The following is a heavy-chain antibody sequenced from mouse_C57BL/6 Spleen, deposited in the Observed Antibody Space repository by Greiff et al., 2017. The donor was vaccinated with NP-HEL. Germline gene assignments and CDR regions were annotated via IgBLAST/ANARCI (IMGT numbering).Heavy chain of an antibody. Sequence: QVQLQQPGAELVKPGASVKLSCKASGYTFTSYWMQWVKQRPGQGLEWIGEIDPSDSYTNYNQKFKGKATLTVDTSSSTAYMQLSSLTSEDSAVYYCARCDYDGAYWGQGTLVTVSA. D-gene: IGHD2-4*01. CDR2: IDPSDSYT. V-gene: IGHV1-50*01. J-gene: IGHJ3*01. CDR3: ARCDYDGAY. CDR1: GYTFTSYW.